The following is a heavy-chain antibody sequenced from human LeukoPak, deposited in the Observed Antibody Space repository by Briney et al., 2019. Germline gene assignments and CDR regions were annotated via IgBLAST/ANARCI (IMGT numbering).Heavy chain of an antibody. CDR2: IIPIFGTA. CDR3: ALAAAYAEDYYYYMDV. D-gene: IGHD6-13*01. Sequence: ASVKVSCKASGGTFSSYAISWVRQAPGQGLEWMGGIIPIFGTANYAQKFQGRVTITADESTSTAYMELSSLRSEDTAVYYCALAAAYAEDYYYYMDVWGKGTTVTISS. CDR1: GGTFSSYA. J-gene: IGHJ6*03. V-gene: IGHV1-69*13.